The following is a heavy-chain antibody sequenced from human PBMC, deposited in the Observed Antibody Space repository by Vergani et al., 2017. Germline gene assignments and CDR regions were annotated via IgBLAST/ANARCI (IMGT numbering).Heavy chain of an antibody. V-gene: IGHV4-59*12. J-gene: IGHJ4*02. CDR1: GGSISSYY. CDR2: IYYSGST. D-gene: IGHD3-22*01. CDR3: AREVHQPYYYDSSGSLDY. Sequence: QVQLQESGPGLVKPSETLSLTCTVSGGSISSYYWSWIRQPPGKGLEWIGYIYYSGSTYYNPSLKSRVTISVDTSKNQFSLKLSSVTAADTAVYYCAREVHQPYYYDSSGSLDYWGQGTLVTVSS.